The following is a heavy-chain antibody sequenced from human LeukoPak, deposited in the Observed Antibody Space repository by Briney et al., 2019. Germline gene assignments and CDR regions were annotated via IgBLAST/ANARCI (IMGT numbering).Heavy chain of an antibody. J-gene: IGHJ4*02. CDR2: ISSSSSYI. CDR3: ARDPGYYDSSGLDY. CDR1: GFTFSSYS. V-gene: IGHV3-21*01. Sequence: GRSLRLSCAASGFTFSSYSMNWVRQAPGKGLEWVSSISSSSSYIYYADSVKGRFTISRDNAKNSLYLQMNSLRAEDTAVYYCARDPGYYDSSGLDYWGQGTQVAVSS. D-gene: IGHD3-22*01.